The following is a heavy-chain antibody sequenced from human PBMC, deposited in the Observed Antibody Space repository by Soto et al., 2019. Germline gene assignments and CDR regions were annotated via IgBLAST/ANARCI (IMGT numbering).Heavy chain of an antibody. D-gene: IGHD1-26*01. CDR3: SRLVGATSSFDY. V-gene: IGHV3-73*01. J-gene: IGHJ4*02. CDR2: IRSKANSYAT. CDR1: GFTFSGSA. Sequence: PGGSLRLSCAASGFTFSGSAMRWVRQASGKGLEWVGRIRSKANSYATAYAASVKGRFTISRDDSKNTAYPQMNSLKTEDTAVYYCSRLVGATSSFDYWGQGTLVTVSS.